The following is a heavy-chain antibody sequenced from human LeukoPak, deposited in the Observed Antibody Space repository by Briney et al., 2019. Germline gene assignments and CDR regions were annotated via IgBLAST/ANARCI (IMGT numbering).Heavy chain of an antibody. D-gene: IGHD3-22*01. CDR3: AKVRMITMIAYDAFDI. J-gene: IGHJ3*02. CDR2: IGNSGSST. V-gene: IGHV3-23*01. CDR1: GFTFSNYA. Sequence: GGSLRLSCAASGFTFSNYAMTWVRQAPGKGLEWVSAIGNSGSSTYYADSVKGRFTISRDNSKNTLYLQMNSLRAEDTAVYYCAKVRMITMIAYDAFDIWGQGTMVTVSS.